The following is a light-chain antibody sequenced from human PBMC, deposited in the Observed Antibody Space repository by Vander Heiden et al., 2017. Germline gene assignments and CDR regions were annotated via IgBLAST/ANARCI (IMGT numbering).Light chain of an antibody. Sequence: SYELTQPPSVSVSPGQTARITCSGDALPKQYAYWYQQKPGQAPVLVIYQDSERPSGSPERFSGSSSGTTVTLTISGVQAEDEADYYCQSADSSGTYWVFGGGTKLTVL. CDR1: ALPKQY. V-gene: IGLV3-25*03. J-gene: IGLJ3*02. CDR2: QDS. CDR3: QSADSSGTYWV.